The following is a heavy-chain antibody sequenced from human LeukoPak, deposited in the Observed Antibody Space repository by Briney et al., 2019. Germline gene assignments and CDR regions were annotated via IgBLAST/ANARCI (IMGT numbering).Heavy chain of an antibody. D-gene: IGHD6-19*01. Sequence: PGGSLTLSCEGSGYTFSSYVMHWVRQAPGKGLEYVAAISSDGRITYYANFVKGRSTISRDNSKNTLYLQMGSLRTEDMAVYYCARVSGWYWFDQWGQGTLVTVSS. J-gene: IGHJ5*02. CDR1: GYTFSSYV. V-gene: IGHV3-64*01. CDR3: ARVSGWYWFDQ. CDR2: ISSDGRIT.